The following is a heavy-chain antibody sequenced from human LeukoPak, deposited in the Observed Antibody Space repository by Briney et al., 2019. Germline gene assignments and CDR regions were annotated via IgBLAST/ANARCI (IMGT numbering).Heavy chain of an antibody. J-gene: IGHJ4*02. CDR2: IHYSGET. V-gene: IGHV4-38-2*02. CDR1: GYSISRGFY. CDR3: ASDAPGLLGY. D-gene: IGHD2-21*02. Sequence: SETLSLTCTVSGYSISRGFYWGWIRQPSGKGLEWIGNIHYSGETYFNPSLKSRLTMSVDTSKNQFSLILSSVTAADTAMYYCASDAPGLLGYWGQGTLVTVSS.